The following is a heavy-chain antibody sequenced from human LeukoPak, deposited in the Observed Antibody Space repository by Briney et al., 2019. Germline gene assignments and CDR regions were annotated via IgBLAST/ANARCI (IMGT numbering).Heavy chain of an antibody. Sequence: GGSLRLSCAAFGFTFSSYWMHWVRQAPGKGLVWVSRINSDGSSTSYADSVKGRFTISRDNAKNTLYLQMNSLRAEDTAVYYCARAFIAVGAFDIWGHGTMVTVSS. CDR1: GFTFSSYW. CDR3: ARAFIAVGAFDI. D-gene: IGHD1-26*01. V-gene: IGHV3-74*01. J-gene: IGHJ3*02. CDR2: INSDGSST.